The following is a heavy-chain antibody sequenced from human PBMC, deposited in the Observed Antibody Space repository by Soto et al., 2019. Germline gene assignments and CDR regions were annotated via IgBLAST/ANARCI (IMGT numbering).Heavy chain of an antibody. Sequence: QIQLVESGGDVVQPGKSLRLSCAASGFNFGFFGMHWVRQAPGKGLEWVAFISGEGINTQYADSVRGRFTLSRDYSRKTMYLQMDSLRDEDTALYYCARGNLSFDFDSWGLGTLVTVSS. V-gene: IGHV3-30*03. CDR2: ISGEGINT. CDR3: ARGNLSFDFDS. CDR1: GFNFGFFG. J-gene: IGHJ4*02. D-gene: IGHD1-26*01.